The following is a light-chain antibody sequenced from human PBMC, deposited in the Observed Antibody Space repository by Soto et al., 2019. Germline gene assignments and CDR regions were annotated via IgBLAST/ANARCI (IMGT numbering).Light chain of an antibody. J-gene: IGKJ4*01. Sequence: EIVMTQSPATLSVSPGERATLSCRASQTVSGNLAWYQQKPGQAPRLLIYGTSTRATGISARFSGSGSGTEFALTISSLQSEEFAVYCCQQYNKWPLTFGGGTKVAIK. CDR3: QQYNKWPLT. CDR1: QTVSGN. CDR2: GTS. V-gene: IGKV3-15*01.